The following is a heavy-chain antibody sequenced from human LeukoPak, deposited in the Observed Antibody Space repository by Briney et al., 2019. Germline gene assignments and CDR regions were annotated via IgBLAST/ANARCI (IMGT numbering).Heavy chain of an antibody. Sequence: QPGGSLRLSCAASGFTFSSYEMNWVRQAPGKGLEWVSYISSSGSTIYYADSVKGRFTISRDNAKNSLYLQMNSLRAEDTAVYYCARAEEGYCSGGSCYYYYDTDVWGQGTTVTVSS. D-gene: IGHD2-15*01. CDR2: ISSSGSTI. CDR3: ARAEEGYCSGGSCYYYYDTDV. V-gene: IGHV3-48*03. CDR1: GFTFSSYE. J-gene: IGHJ6*02.